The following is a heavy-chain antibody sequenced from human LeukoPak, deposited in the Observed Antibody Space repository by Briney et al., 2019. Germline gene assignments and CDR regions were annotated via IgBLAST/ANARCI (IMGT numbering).Heavy chain of an antibody. D-gene: IGHD5-12*01. V-gene: IGHV4-31*03. CDR1: NGSITSGDYY. CDR2: IYYSGSA. J-gene: IGHJ5*02. Sequence: SETLSLTCTVSNGSITSGDYYWSWIRQLPGKGLEWIEYIYYSGSAYYNPSLKSRFAMSVDTCKNQFSLKLTSVTAADTAVYYCARVGDSGYGKFDPWGQGTLVTVSS. CDR3: ARVGDSGYGKFDP.